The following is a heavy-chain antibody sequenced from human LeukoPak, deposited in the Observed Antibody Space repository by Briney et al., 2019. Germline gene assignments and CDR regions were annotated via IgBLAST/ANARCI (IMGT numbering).Heavy chain of an antibody. D-gene: IGHD6-19*01. CDR1: GYTFTSYG. V-gene: IGHV1-18*01. Sequence: GASVKVSCKASGYTFTSYGISWVRQAPGQGLEWMGWISAYNGNTNYAQKLQGRVTMTTDTSTSTAYMELRSLRSDDTAVYYCARWLYSSGWYGATVDYWGQGTLVTVSS. CDR3: ARWLYSSGWYGATVDY. J-gene: IGHJ4*02. CDR2: ISAYNGNT.